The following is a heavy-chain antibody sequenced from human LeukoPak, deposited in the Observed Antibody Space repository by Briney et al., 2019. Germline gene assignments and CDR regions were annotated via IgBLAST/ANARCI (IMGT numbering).Heavy chain of an antibody. CDR3: ARMHTSVVVVAARTQAGGSRGSNWFDP. CDR1: GGAINSSSYS. V-gene: IGHV4-39*07. D-gene: IGHD2-15*01. J-gene: IGHJ5*02. Sequence: SETLSLTCTVSGGAINSSSYSWGWIRQPPGKGLEWVGSIYYSGSTYYNPSLKSRVTISVDTSKNQLSLKLSSVTAADTAVYYCARMHTSVVVVAARTQAGGSRGSNWFDPWGQGTLVTVSS. CDR2: IYYSGST.